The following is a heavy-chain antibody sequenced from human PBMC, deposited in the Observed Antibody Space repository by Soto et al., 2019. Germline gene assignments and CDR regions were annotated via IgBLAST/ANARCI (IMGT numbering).Heavy chain of an antibody. CDR1: GFTFSSYA. D-gene: IGHD3-10*01. J-gene: IGHJ3*02. CDR3: AKLTGWFGAFDI. V-gene: IGHV3-23*01. CDR2: ISGSGGST. Sequence: EVQLLESGGGLVQPGGSLRLSCAASGFTFSSYAMSWVRQAPGKGLEWVSAISGSGGSTYYADSVKGRFTISRDNSKNMLYLQMNSLRAEETAVYYCAKLTGWFGAFDIWGQGTMVTVSS.